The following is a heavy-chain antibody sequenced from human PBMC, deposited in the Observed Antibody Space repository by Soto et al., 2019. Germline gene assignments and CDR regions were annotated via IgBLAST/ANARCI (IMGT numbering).Heavy chain of an antibody. CDR2: INPKSGGT. D-gene: IGHD3-22*01. V-gene: IGHV1-2*02. Sequence: GSVKVSCQTSGYTFSAYYMHWVRQAPGQGLEWMGCINPKSGGTLYAQKFQGRVTMTRDTSISTAYMELSRLRSDDTAVYYCARGGTFAYDTSGYSVYWGQGTLVTVSS. CDR1: GYTFSAYY. CDR3: ARGGTFAYDTSGYSVY. J-gene: IGHJ4*02.